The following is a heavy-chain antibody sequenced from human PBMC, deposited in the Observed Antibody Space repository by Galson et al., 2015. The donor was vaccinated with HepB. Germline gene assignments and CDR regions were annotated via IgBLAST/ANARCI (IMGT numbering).Heavy chain of an antibody. CDR3: ARALSSLNYGDYENWFDP. V-gene: IGHV3-33*01. CDR2: IWYDGSNK. D-gene: IGHD4-17*01. Sequence: SLRLSCAASGFTFSSYGMHWVRQAPGKGLEWVAVIWYDGSNKYYADSVKGRLTISRDNSKNTLYLQMNSLRAEDTTVYYCARALSSLNYGDYENWFDPWGQGTLVTVSS. J-gene: IGHJ5*02. CDR1: GFTFSSYG.